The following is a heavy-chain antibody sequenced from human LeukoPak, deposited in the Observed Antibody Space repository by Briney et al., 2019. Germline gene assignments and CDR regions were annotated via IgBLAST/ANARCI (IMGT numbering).Heavy chain of an antibody. CDR1: GFTFSSYE. J-gene: IGHJ4*02. CDR2: ISSSGSTI. D-gene: IGHD3-22*01. Sequence: PGGSLRLSCAASGFTFSSYEMNWVRQAPGKGLEWVSYISSSGSTIYYADSVEGRFTISRDNAKNSLYLQMNSLRAEDTAFYYCARVQQYDKFDYWGQGTLVTVSS. V-gene: IGHV3-48*03. CDR3: ARVQQYDKFDY.